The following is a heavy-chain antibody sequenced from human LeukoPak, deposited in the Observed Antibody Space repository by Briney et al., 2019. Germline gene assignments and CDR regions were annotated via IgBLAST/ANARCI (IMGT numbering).Heavy chain of an antibody. CDR1: GWTFDECA. CDR3: AKGQGPTYDAFDI. J-gene: IGHJ3*02. Sequence: GRALRLSCAGSGWTFDECAMHWVRQAPARGLEGVSGISWYWGSIGYPASVKGRFTISRNNAKDSLYLEVNSLRAEDMAFYYCAKGQGPTYDAFDIWGQGTMVTVSS. V-gene: IGHV3-9*03. CDR2: ISWYWGSI.